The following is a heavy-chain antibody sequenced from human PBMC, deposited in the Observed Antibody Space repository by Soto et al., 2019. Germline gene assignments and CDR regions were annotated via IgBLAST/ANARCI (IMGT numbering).Heavy chain of an antibody. CDR1: GYTFTGYY. CDR2: INPNSGGT. J-gene: IGHJ3*02. D-gene: IGHD2-15*01. CDR3: ARDRVGGSWDAFDI. Sequence: ASVKVSCKASGYTFTGYYMHWVRQAPGQGLEWMGWINPNSGGTNYAQKFQGWVTMTRDTSISTAYMELSRLRSDDTAVYYCARDRVGGSWDAFDIWGQGTMVTVSS. V-gene: IGHV1-2*04.